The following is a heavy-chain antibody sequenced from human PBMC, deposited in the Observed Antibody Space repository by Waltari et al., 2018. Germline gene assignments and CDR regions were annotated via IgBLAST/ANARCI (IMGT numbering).Heavy chain of an antibody. V-gene: IGHV3-15*01. CDR3: ATLYYYDNRGFDY. D-gene: IGHD3-22*01. J-gene: IGHJ4*02. Sequence: EVQLVETGGGLVKPGGSLRLSWAASGFKFSNPWMGWVRQDPGKGLEWAGRIKSKTDGRTTDYAAPVKGRFIISRDDSKNTLYLQMNSLKTEDTAVYYCATLYYYDNRGFDYWGQGTLVTVSS. CDR2: IKSKTDGRTT. CDR1: GFKFSNPW.